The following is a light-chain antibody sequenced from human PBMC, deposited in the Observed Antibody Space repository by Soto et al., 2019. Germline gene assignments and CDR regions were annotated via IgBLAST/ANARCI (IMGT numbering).Light chain of an antibody. CDR1: QGISSY. V-gene: IGKV1-8*01. CDR3: QQYYSYPRT. J-gene: IGKJ1*01. CDR2: AAS. Sequence: AIRMTQPPSSFSASTGDRVTITCRASQGISSYLAWYQQKPGKAPKLLIYAASTLQSGVPSRFSGSGSGTDFTLTIRCLQSEDFATYYCQQYYSYPRTFGQGTKVDIK.